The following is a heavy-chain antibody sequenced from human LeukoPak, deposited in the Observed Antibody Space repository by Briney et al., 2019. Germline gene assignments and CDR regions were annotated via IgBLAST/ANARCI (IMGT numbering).Heavy chain of an antibody. J-gene: IGHJ3*02. CDR2: IYHSGST. CDR3: ASRSDYDYVWGSYRPVAFDI. V-gene: IGHV4-38-2*02. CDR1: AYSISSGYY. Sequence: SETLSLTCTVSAYSISSGYYWGWIRQPPGKGLEWIGSIYHSGSTYYNPSLKSRVTISVDTSKNQFSLNLNSVTAADTAVYYCASRSDYDYVWGSYRPVAFDIWGQGTMVTVSS. D-gene: IGHD3-16*02.